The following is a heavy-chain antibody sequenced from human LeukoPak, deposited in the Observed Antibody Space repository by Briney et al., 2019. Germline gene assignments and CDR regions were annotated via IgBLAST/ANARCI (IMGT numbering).Heavy chain of an antibody. CDR2: IYHSGST. J-gene: IGHJ3*02. CDR1: GGSISGGGYS. D-gene: IGHD2-2*01. Sequence: SETLSLTCAVSGGSISGGGYSWSWIRQPPGKGLEWIGYIYHSGSTYYNPSLKSRVTISVDRSKNQFSLKLSSVTAADTAVYYCARGFPATDAFDIWGQGTMVTVSS. CDR3: ARGFPATDAFDI. V-gene: IGHV4-30-2*01.